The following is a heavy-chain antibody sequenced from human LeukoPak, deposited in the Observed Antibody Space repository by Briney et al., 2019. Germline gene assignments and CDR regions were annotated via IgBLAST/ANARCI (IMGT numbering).Heavy chain of an antibody. J-gene: IGHJ5*02. CDR2: LNTNTGNP. Sequence: ASVKVSCKTSGYTFRSYAINWVRQAPGQGLEWMGWLNTNTGNPTYAQGLTGRFVFSLDTSVSTAYLEISSLKAEDTAVYYCARSGFGSGISFDLWGQGTLVTVSS. D-gene: IGHD3-10*01. V-gene: IGHV7-4-1*02. CDR1: GYTFRSYA. CDR3: ARSGFGSGISFDL.